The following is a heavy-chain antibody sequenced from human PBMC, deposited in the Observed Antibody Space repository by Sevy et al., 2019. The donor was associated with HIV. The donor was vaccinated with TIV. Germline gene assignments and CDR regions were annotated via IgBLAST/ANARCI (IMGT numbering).Heavy chain of an antibody. CDR2: MYYSGST. Sequence: SETLSLTCTVSGGSISNYFWSWIRQPPGKGLEWIGYMYYSGSTNYYPSLKSLVTISLDTSKNQFSLKLRSVTAADTAVYYCAWEATGAAGDFDYWGQGTLVTASS. J-gene: IGHJ4*02. CDR1: GGSISNYF. CDR3: AWEATGAAGDFDY. D-gene: IGHD6-13*01. V-gene: IGHV4-59*01.